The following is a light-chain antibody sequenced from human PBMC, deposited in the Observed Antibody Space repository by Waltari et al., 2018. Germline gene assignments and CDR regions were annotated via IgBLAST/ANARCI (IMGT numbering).Light chain of an antibody. Sequence: SSELTQDPAVSVALGQTVRITCQGDSLRDYYATWYKQKPGQAPVLVIHGENNRHSGIPDRFSGSNSVNTASLTITGAQAEDEADYCCNSRDTSGGRRHVVFGGGTKLTVL. CDR1: SLRDYY. CDR3: NSRDTSGGRRHVV. V-gene: IGLV3-19*01. CDR2: GEN. J-gene: IGLJ2*01.